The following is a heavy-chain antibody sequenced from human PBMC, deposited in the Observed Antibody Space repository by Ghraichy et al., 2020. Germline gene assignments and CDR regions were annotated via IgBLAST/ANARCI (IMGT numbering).Heavy chain of an antibody. J-gene: IGHJ3*02. D-gene: IGHD3-22*01. CDR2: ISSSSSTI. V-gene: IGHV3-48*01. Sequence: GESLRLSCAASGFTFSSYSMNWVRQAPGKGLEWVSYISSSSSTIYYADSVKGRFTISRDNAKNSLYLQMNSLRAEDTAVYYCASLRPYDSSGYYYLDAFDIWGQGTMVTVSS. CDR1: GFTFSSYS. CDR3: ASLRPYDSSGYYYLDAFDI.